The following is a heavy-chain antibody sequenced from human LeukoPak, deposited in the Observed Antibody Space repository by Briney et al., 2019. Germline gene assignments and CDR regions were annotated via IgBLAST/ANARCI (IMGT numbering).Heavy chain of an antibody. J-gene: IGHJ4*02. CDR2: RNT. Sequence: RNTHYAGSVRGRFSISRDNSKNTLILQMNSLRVEDTAVYYCAKALDDSTGDGYWGQGTLVTISS. CDR3: AKALDDSTGDGY. D-gene: IGHD7-27*01. V-gene: IGHV3-23*01.